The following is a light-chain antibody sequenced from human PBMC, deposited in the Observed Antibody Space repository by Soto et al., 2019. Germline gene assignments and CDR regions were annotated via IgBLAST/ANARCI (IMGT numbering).Light chain of an antibody. CDR2: SNT. CDR3: AAWDDSLNGLV. CDR1: SSNIGSHT. Sequence: QPVLTQPPSASGTPGQTIAISCSGGSSNIGSHTVNWYQQLPGTAPRLLIYSNTQRPSGVPDRFSGSKSGTSASLAISGLQSEYEGDYYCAAWDDSLNGLVFGGGTKLTVL. V-gene: IGLV1-44*01. J-gene: IGLJ2*01.